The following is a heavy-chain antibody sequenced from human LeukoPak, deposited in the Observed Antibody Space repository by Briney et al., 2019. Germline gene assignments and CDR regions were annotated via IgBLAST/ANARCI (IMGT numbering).Heavy chain of an antibody. CDR1: GGSISSSSYY. CDR3: ARHCSGGNCYYYMDV. Sequence: SETLSLTCSVSGGSISSSSYYWGWIRQPPGKGLEWIGSIYYSGSLYYSPSLESRLTISVDTSKNQFSLKLSSVTAADAAVYYCARHCSGGNCYYYMDVWGKGTTVTVFS. V-gene: IGHV4-39*01. J-gene: IGHJ6*03. D-gene: IGHD2-15*01. CDR2: IYYSGSL.